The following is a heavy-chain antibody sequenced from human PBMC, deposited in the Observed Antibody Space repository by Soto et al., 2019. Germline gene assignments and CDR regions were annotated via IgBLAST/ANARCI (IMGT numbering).Heavy chain of an antibody. CDR2: VSHDGRKT. J-gene: IGHJ4*02. CDR1: GFTFSDYA. D-gene: IGHD6-19*01. V-gene: IGHV3-30*18. Sequence: VQLVESGGGVVQPGRSLRLSCAASGFTFSDYAMHWVRQAPGKGLEWVAVVSHDGRKTHYADSVKGRFTIYRDSSKNKVSLEKTSLRAEDTAVYYCAKGGRQWLVTSDFNYWGQGALVTVSS. CDR3: AKGGRQWLVTSDFNY.